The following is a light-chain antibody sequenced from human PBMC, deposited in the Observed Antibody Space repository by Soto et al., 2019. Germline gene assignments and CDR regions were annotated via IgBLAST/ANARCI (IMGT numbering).Light chain of an antibody. J-gene: IGKJ5*01. Sequence: EIVMTQSPATLSVSPGERATLSCRASQSVSGNLAWYQQNPGQAPRLLIYGASTRATGIPARFSGSGSGTEFTLTISSLQSEDLAVYYCQQYNNWPPITCGQGTRLEIK. CDR2: GAS. V-gene: IGKV3-15*01. CDR1: QSVSGN. CDR3: QQYNNWPPIT.